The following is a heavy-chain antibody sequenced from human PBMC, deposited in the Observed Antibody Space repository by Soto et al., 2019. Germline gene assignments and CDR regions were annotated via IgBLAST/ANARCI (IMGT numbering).Heavy chain of an antibody. CDR3: ARWDGGGSYFLFDN. J-gene: IGHJ4*02. Sequence: QVQLVESGGGVVQPGRSLRLSCAASGFTFSSYGMHWVRQAPGKGLEWVAVIWYDGSKKYYADSVKGRFTISRDNAKNTLYLEGNSPGAEDTAVYHWARWDGGGSYFLFDNWGQGTLVTVSS. CDR1: GFTFSSYG. CDR2: IWYDGSKK. D-gene: IGHD1-26*01. V-gene: IGHV3-33*01.